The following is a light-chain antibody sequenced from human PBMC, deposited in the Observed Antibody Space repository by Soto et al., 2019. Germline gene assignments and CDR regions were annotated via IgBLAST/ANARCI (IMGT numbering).Light chain of an antibody. CDR3: SSYTSSSTLCV. CDR2: EVS. Sequence: QSALTQPASVSGSPGQSITISCTGTSSDVGGYNYVSWYQQHPGKAPKPMIYEVSNRPSGVSNRFSGSKSGNTASLTISGLQAEDEADYYCSSYTSSSTLCVFGTGTKVTV. J-gene: IGLJ1*01. CDR1: SSDVGGYNY. V-gene: IGLV2-14*01.